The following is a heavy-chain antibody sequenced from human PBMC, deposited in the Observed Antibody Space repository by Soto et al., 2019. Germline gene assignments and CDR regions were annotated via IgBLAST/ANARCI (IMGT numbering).Heavy chain of an antibody. D-gene: IGHD1-26*01. CDR2: IYWDDDK. V-gene: IGHV2-5*02. CDR3: AHSWDYQRDEYYQH. J-gene: IGHJ1*01. CDR1: GFSLSTSGVG. Sequence: QITLKESGPTLVKPTQTLTLTCAFSGFSLSTSGVGVGWIRQPPGKALEWLALIYWDDDKRYSPSLKSRLTITKDTYKNQVVLKMTNMDPVDTATYYCAHSWDYQRDEYYQHWVQGTLVTVCS.